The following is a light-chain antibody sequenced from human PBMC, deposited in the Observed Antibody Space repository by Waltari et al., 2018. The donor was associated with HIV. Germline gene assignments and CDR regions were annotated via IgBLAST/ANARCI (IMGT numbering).Light chain of an antibody. J-gene: IGLJ3*02. CDR1: SGINVDTFR. CDR2: YNSDSET. CDR3: MIWHTNTWV. Sequence: QTVLTQPSSLSASPGASASLTCTLRSGINVDTFRVYWYQQNPGTPPQYLRGYNSDSETQQGCGVSNRFSGSKDTSANAAILLISELQSEDEADYYCMIWHTNTWVFGGGTKLTVL. V-gene: IGLV5-45*03.